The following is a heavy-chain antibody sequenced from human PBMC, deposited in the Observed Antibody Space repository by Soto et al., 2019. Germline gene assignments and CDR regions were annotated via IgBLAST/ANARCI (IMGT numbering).Heavy chain of an antibody. CDR2: IYYSGST. Sequence: PSETLSLTCTVSGGSISSSSYYWGWIRQPPGKGLEWIGSIYYSGSTYYNPSLKSRVTISADTSKNQFSLKLSSATAADTAVYYCVRPDRDHHGDGMDVWGQGTTVTVSS. V-gene: IGHV4-39*01. D-gene: IGHD2-8*01. CDR1: GGSISSSSYY. J-gene: IGHJ6*02. CDR3: VRPDRDHHGDGMDV.